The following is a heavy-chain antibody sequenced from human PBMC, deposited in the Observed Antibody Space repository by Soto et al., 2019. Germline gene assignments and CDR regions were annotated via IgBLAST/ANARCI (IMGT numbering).Heavy chain of an antibody. V-gene: IGHV1-2*02. CDR1: GYPVTAYN. CDR3: ARGGGVGVAGSAAFDM. CDR2: INPATGAA. D-gene: IGHD3-3*01. J-gene: IGHJ3*02. Sequence: QLHLVQSGAVVKKPGASVTVSSSASGYPVTAYNMHWVRQALGRGLEWMGGINPATGAAKYTQTSQGRVTMTRDTSSSTVFMELSRLTSEDTAVFYCARGGGVGVAGSAAFDMWGQGTLVTVSS.